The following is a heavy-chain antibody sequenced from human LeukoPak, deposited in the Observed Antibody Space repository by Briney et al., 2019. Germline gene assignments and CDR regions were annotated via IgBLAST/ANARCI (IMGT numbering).Heavy chain of an antibody. D-gene: IGHD6-6*01. J-gene: IGHJ5*02. CDR1: GYTFTGYY. V-gene: IGHV1-2*02. CDR2: INPNSGGT. CDR3: ARGGEAARPRGNWFDP. Sequence: ASVKFSCKASGYTFTGYYMHWVRQAPGQGLEWMGWINPNSGGTNYAQKFQGRVTMTRDTSISTAYMELSRLRSDDTAVYYCARGGEAARPRGNWFDPWGQGTLVTVSS.